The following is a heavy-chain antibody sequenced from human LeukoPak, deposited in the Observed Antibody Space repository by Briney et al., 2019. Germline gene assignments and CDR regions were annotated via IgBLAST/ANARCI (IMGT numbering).Heavy chain of an antibody. D-gene: IGHD3-9*01. CDR3: ARALTGYYYLDY. Sequence: SETLSLTCTVSGGSVSSGFYYWSWIRQPPGKGLEWIGYIYYSGSTNYNPSLKSRVTISVDTSKNQFSLKLNSVTAADTAVYYCARALTGYYYLDYRGQGTLVTVSS. J-gene: IGHJ4*02. V-gene: IGHV4-61*01. CDR2: IYYSGST. CDR1: GGSVSSGFYY.